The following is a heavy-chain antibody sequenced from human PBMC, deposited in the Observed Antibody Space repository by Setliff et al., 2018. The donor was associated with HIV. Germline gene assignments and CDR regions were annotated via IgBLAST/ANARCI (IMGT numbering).Heavy chain of an antibody. Sequence: GGSLRLSCSVSGLSFTRAWMSWVRHVPGKGLQWVARIRSKADGGTADYIAPVQGRFIMSRDDTKNMVYLQMNSLKSEDTAVYYCTPRGGYWGQGSLVTVSS. J-gene: IGHJ4*02. D-gene: IGHD3-10*01. CDR1: GLSFTRAW. CDR2: IRSKADGGTA. CDR3: TPRGGY. V-gene: IGHV3-15*01.